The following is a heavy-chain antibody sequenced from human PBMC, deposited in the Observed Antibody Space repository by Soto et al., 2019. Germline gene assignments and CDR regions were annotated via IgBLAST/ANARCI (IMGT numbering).Heavy chain of an antibody. J-gene: IGHJ4*02. Sequence: SGPTLVNPTETLTLTCTVSGFSLSKARMGVSWIRQPPGKALEWLAHIFWNDERSYNTSLKSRLTISRDTSKGQVVLTMTNVDPVDTGTYFCARALREELPIYYFDSWGRGTLVTVSS. D-gene: IGHD1-7*01. CDR1: GFSLSKARMG. V-gene: IGHV2-26*01. CDR2: IFWNDER. CDR3: ARALREELPIYYFDS.